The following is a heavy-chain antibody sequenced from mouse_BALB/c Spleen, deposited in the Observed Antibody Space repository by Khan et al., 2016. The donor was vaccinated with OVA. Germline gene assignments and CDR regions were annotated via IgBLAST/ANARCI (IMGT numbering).Heavy chain of an antibody. D-gene: IGHD2-2*01. CDR2: IDPSDSET. CDR1: GYTFTSYW. V-gene: IGHV1-61*01. CDR3: TRGEKYGYDPSWFAY. Sequence: QVQLQQPGAELVRPGASVKLSCKASGYTFTSYWMNWVKQRPGQGLEWIGMIDPSDSETHYNQMFKDNATLTVDKSSSTAYMQLSSLTSEDSAVYYCTRGEKYGYDPSWFAYWGQGTLVTVSA. J-gene: IGHJ3*01.